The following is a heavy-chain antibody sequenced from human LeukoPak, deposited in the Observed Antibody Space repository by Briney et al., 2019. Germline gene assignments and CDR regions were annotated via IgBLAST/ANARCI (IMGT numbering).Heavy chain of an antibody. CDR1: GFTFSSYA. V-gene: IGHV3-30*04. CDR3: AKGKGLSTMGTDLYFFDN. J-gene: IGHJ4*02. Sequence: GGSLRLSCAASGFTFSSYAMHWVRQAPGKGLEWVAVISYDGSNKYYADSVKGRFTISRDNSKNTLYLQMNSLRAEDTAEYYCAKGKGLSTMGTDLYFFDNWGQGTLVTVSS. D-gene: IGHD3-10*01. CDR2: ISYDGSNK.